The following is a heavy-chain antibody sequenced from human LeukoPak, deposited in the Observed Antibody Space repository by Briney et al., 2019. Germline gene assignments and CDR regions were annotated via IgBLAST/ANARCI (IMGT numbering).Heavy chain of an antibody. V-gene: IGHV3-43*02. CDR2: ISGDGGST. D-gene: IGHD5-18*01. CDR1: GFTFDDYA. CDR3: ASQGYSYGNDAFDI. Sequence: GGSLRLSCAASGFTFDDYAMHWVRQAPGKGLDWVSLISGDGGSTYYADSVKGRFTISRDNSKNSLYLQMNSLRTEDTALYYCASQGYSYGNDAFDIWGQGTMVTVSS. J-gene: IGHJ3*02.